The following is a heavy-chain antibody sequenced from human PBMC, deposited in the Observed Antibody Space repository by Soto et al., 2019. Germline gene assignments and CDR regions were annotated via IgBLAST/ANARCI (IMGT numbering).Heavy chain of an antibody. Sequence: LRLSCAASGFTFDDYAMHWVRQAPGKGLEWVSGISWNSGSIGYADSVKGRFTISRDNAKNSLYLQMNSLRVEDTAVYYCARGRYYDVLTGYFNYGMDVWGQGTTVTVSS. D-gene: IGHD3-9*01. CDR3: ARGRYYDVLTGYFNYGMDV. CDR1: GFTFDDYA. J-gene: IGHJ6*02. CDR2: ISWNSGSI. V-gene: IGHV3-9*01.